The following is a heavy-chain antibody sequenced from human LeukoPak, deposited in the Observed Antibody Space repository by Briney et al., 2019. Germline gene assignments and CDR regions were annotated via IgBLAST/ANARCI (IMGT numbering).Heavy chain of an antibody. V-gene: IGHV4-59*01. CDR1: GGSISSYY. CDR3: ARGGDYYASGTYYAFDP. Sequence: SETLSLTCTVSGGSISSYYWSWIRQPPGKGLEWIGYIYYRGSTNYNPSLKGRVTISVDTSKNQFSLRLSSVTAADTAVYYCARGGDYYASGTYYAFDPWGQGTLVTVSS. D-gene: IGHD3-10*01. CDR2: IYYRGST. J-gene: IGHJ5*02.